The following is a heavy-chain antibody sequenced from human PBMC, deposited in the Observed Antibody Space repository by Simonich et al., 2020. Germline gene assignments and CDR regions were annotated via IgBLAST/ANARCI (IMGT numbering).Heavy chain of an antibody. J-gene: IGHJ4*02. CDR3: ARASRGTWWYYYFDY. D-gene: IGHD2-15*01. V-gene: IGHV1-18*01. Sequence: QVQLVQSGAEVKKPGASVKVSCKASGYTFTSYGFSWVRQAPGQGLEWMGWIDAYNGNTNYAQKLQGRGTMTTDTSTSTAYMELRSLRSDDTAVYYCARASRGTWWYYYFDYWGQGTLVTVSS. CDR1: GYTFTSYG. CDR2: IDAYNGNT.